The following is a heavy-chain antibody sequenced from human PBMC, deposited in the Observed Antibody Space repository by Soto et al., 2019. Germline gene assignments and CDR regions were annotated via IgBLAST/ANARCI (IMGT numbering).Heavy chain of an antibody. Sequence: SETLSLTCAVYGGSFSGYYWSWIRQPPGKGLEWIGEINHSGSTNYNPSLKSRVTISVDTSKNQFSLKLSSVTAADTAVYYCASYDFWSGSQYYFDYWGQGTLVTVSS. CDR2: INHSGST. J-gene: IGHJ4*02. CDR3: ASYDFWSGSQYYFDY. CDR1: GGSFSGYY. D-gene: IGHD3-3*01. V-gene: IGHV4-34*01.